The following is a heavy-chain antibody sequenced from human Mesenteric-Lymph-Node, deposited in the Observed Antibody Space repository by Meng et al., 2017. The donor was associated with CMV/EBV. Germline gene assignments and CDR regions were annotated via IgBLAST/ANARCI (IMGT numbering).Heavy chain of an antibody. CDR1: GFTFSDYY. D-gene: IGHD6-13*01. CDR2: VSSSGVYT. V-gene: IGHV3-11*06. Sequence: CAASGFTFSDYYMAWIRQAPGKGLEWVASVSSSGVYTNYAASVKGRFTISRDSARNSLHLQMNTLRAEDTAVYFCAREPSVAAAGVDFWGQGALVTVSS. J-gene: IGHJ4*02. CDR3: AREPSVAAAGVDF.